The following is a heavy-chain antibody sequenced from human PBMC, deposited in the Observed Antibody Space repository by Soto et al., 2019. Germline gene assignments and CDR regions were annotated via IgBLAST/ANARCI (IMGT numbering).Heavy chain of an antibody. CDR2: IKHSGSS. D-gene: IGHD6-19*01. V-gene: IGHV4-34*01. Sequence: QVQQQPWGAGLLKPSETLSLTCAVYAGSFSHYYWNWIRQSPGKGLEWIGKIKHSGSSNYNPSLRSRVSISVDMSKNQFSLRLTSVTAADTAVYYCARGGSRDWQVALDIWGQGTMVTVSS. CDR1: AGSFSHYY. J-gene: IGHJ3*02. CDR3: ARGGSRDWQVALDI.